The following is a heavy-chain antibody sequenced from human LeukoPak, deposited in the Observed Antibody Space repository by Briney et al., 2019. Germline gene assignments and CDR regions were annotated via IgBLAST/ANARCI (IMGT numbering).Heavy chain of an antibody. D-gene: IGHD6-13*01. J-gene: IGHJ6*02. CDR1: GYTFTSYG. V-gene: IGHV1-18*01. Sequence: ASVKVSCKASGYTFTSYGISWVRQAPGQGLEWMGWISAYNGNTDYAQKLQGRVTMTTDTSTSTAYMELRSLRSDDTAVYYCARDSSSWYYYYYGMDVWGQGTTATVSS. CDR3: ARDSSSWYYYYYGMDV. CDR2: ISAYNGNT.